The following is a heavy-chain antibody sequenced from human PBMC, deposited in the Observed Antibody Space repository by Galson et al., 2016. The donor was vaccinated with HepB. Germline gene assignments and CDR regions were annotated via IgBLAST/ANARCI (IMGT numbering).Heavy chain of an antibody. CDR2: IYYTAST. Sequence: TLSLTCTVSGASISSGDHYWSWIRQSPGKGLEWIGYIYYTASTYYNPSLKSRLTISVDTSKNQFSLMLSSVTAADTAVYYCARRAATYDSSGYYYGADGDYWGQGTLVTVSS. V-gene: IGHV4-30-4*01. CDR3: ARRAATYDSSGYYYGADGDY. D-gene: IGHD3-22*01. J-gene: IGHJ4*02. CDR1: GASISSGDHY.